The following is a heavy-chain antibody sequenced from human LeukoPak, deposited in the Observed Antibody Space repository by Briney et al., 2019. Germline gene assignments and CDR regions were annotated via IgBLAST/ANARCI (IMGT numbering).Heavy chain of an antibody. CDR2: IYYSGST. V-gene: IGHV4-59*01. J-gene: IGHJ4*02. D-gene: IGHD6-19*01. Sequence: PSETLSLTCTVSGGSISSYYWSWIRQPPGKGLEWIGYIYYSGSTNYNPSLKSRVTISVDTSKNQFSLKLGSVTAADTAVYYCARVHSGSVDYWGQGTLVTVSS. CDR3: ARVHSGSVDY. CDR1: GGSISSYY.